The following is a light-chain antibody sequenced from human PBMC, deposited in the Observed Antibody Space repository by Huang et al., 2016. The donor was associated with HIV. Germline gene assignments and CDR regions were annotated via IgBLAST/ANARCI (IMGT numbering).Light chain of an antibody. CDR3: QQRSYWPPT. CDR1: QPVSNDY. Sequence: EIVLTQSPGTRSLSPGPRHTLSCRASQPVSNDYLAWYQQKPDQSPRLLIYAASTRAAGIPDRFSGSGSATDFILTVSRLEPDDFAVYYCQQRSYWPPTCGPGTKVDIK. J-gene: IGKJ3*01. CDR2: AAS. V-gene: IGKV3D-20*02.